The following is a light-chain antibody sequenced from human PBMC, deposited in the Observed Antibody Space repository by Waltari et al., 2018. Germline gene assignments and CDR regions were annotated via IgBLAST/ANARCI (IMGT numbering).Light chain of an antibody. Sequence: DIVMTQSPDSLAVSLGERATINCKSNQSLLHSSNNKNYLAWYQQKPGQPPELLFYWASTRESGVPDRFSGSGSGTDFTLTISSLQAEDVAVFYCQQYYSPPWTFGQGTKVEIK. CDR1: QSLLHSSNNKNY. V-gene: IGKV4-1*01. CDR2: WAS. CDR3: QQYYSPPWT. J-gene: IGKJ1*01.